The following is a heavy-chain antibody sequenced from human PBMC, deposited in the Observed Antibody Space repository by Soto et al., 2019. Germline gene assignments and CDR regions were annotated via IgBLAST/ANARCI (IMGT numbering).Heavy chain of an antibody. J-gene: IGHJ4*02. CDR3: ATYYYGSGSSFDY. V-gene: IGHV3-11*01. D-gene: IGHD3-10*01. Sequence: GGSLRLSCAASGFTFGALYMSWILQAPGKGLEWISYIPASGGEIHYADSVKGRFTISRDNAEKALYLQMNSLRAEDTAVYYCATYYYGSGSSFDYWGQGTQVTVSS. CDR1: GFTFGALY. CDR2: IPASGGEI.